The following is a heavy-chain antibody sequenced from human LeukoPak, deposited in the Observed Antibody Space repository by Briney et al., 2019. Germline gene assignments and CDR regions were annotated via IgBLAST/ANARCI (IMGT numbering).Heavy chain of an antibody. CDR2: IKQDGSEK. J-gene: IGHJ2*01. Sequence: PGGSLRLSCVASRISFSNYWMTWVRQAPGKGLEWVANIKQDGSEKDYVDSVKGRFTSSRDNAKNSLYLQMNRLRAEDTAVYYCARGYWNFGLWGRGTQVTVSS. CDR3: ARGYWNFGL. CDR1: RISFSNYW. V-gene: IGHV3-7*01.